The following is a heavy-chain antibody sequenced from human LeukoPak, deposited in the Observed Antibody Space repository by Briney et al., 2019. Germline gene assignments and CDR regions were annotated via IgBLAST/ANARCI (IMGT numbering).Heavy chain of an antibody. CDR3: TTSPGDPFDY. Sequence: ASVKVSCKASGYTFTGFHIHLVRQAPGQGLEYMGWINPNSGDTNYAQKFQGRVTMTRDTSISTAYMELSSLRFDDSAVYYCTTSPGDPFDYWGQGTLVTVSS. CDR1: GYTFTGFH. CDR2: INPNSGDT. J-gene: IGHJ4*02. V-gene: IGHV1-2*02. D-gene: IGHD3-16*01.